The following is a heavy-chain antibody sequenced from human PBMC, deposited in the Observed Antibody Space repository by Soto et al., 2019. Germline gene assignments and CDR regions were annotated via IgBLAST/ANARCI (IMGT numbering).Heavy chain of an antibody. V-gene: IGHV4-34*01. CDR2: INHSGST. D-gene: IGHD3-16*02. Sequence: QVQLQQWGAGLLKPSETLSLTCAVYGGSFSGYYWSWIRQPPGKGLEWIGEINHSGSTNYNPSLKSRVTISVDTSKNQFSLKLSSVTAADTAVYYGARGMITFGGVIGEGGYWGQGTLVTVSS. CDR3: ARGMITFGGVIGEGGY. J-gene: IGHJ4*02. CDR1: GGSFSGYY.